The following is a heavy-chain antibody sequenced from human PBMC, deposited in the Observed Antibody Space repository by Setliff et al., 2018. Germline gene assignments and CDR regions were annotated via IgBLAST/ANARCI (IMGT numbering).Heavy chain of an antibody. CDR2: INPNSGGT. CDR1: GYTFTGYY. D-gene: IGHD3-22*01. V-gene: IGHV1-2*04. J-gene: IGHJ4*02. CDR3: ARRRYYYDSSGYRWGGFYFDY. Sequence: ASVKVSCKASGYTFTGYYMHWVRRAPGQGLEWMGWINPNSGGTNYAQEFQGWVTMTRDTSISTAYMELSRLRSDDTAVYYCARRRYYYDSSGYRWGGFYFDYWGQGTLVTVSS.